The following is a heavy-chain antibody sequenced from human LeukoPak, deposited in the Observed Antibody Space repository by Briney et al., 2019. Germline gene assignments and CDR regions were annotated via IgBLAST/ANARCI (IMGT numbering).Heavy chain of an antibody. Sequence: SETLSLTCTVSGGSVTTYYWSWIRQPPGKGLEWMGYIYDSGSTNYNPSLKSRVTISEDTSKRQFSLKLRSVTAADTAVYYCARVVGRYCSSTSCYIDYWGQGTLVTVS. CDR2: IYDSGST. CDR1: GGSVTTYY. J-gene: IGHJ4*02. D-gene: IGHD2-2*02. V-gene: IGHV4-59*02. CDR3: ARVVGRYCSSTSCYIDY.